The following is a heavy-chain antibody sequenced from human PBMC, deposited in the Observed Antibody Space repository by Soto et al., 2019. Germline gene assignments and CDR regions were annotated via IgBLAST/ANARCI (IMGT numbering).Heavy chain of an antibody. CDR1: GDSIISSDFY. Sequence: PETLCVTCTVSGDSIISSDFYWGWVRQPPGKGLEWIGSIFYLGSSYYNPSLKSRVTMSVDTSKNQFSLRLRSVTAADTALYFCARHSLALRKNNWFDPWGQG. D-gene: IGHD3-3*02. CDR2: IFYLGSS. J-gene: IGHJ5*02. V-gene: IGHV4-39*01. CDR3: ARHSLALRKNNWFDP.